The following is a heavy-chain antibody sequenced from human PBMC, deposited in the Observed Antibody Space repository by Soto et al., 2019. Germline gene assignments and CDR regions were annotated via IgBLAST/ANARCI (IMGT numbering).Heavy chain of an antibody. J-gene: IGHJ4*02. V-gene: IGHV4-31*03. CDR1: GGSISSGGYY. D-gene: IGHD6-19*01. CDR3: TRVLLHNSGYYFDY. CDR2: IYYSGST. Sequence: QVQLQESGPGLVKPSQTLSLTCTVSGGSISSGGYYWNWIRQHPGKGLEWIGYIYYSGSTYYNPSLKSRVTIPVDTSKNQFSLKLSSVTAADTAVYYCTRVLLHNSGYYFDYWGQGTLVTVSS.